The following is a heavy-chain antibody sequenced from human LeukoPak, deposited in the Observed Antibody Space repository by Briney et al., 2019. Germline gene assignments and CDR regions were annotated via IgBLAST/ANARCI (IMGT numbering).Heavy chain of an antibody. CDR1: GYTFTSYA. CDR2: ISVYSGNP. Sequence: GASVKVSCKASGYTFTSYAITWARQAPGQGLEWMGWISVYSGNPNYAQNFQGRVTMTRDTSISTAYMELSRLRSDDTAVYYCARFNEGYYYMDVWGKGTTVTVSS. V-gene: IGHV1-18*01. J-gene: IGHJ6*03. CDR3: ARFNEGYYYMDV. D-gene: IGHD1-1*01.